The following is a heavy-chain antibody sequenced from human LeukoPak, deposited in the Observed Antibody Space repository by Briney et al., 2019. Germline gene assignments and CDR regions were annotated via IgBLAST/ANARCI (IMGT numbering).Heavy chain of an antibody. CDR2: IYPGDAET. J-gene: IGHJ3*02. D-gene: IGHD3-10*01. Sequence: PGESLKISCKGSGYSFTSYWIGWVRQMPGKGLEWMGIIYPGDAETRYSPSFQGQVTISADKSISTAYLQWSSLKASDTAMYYCARPGYYGSGSIDAFDIWGQGTMVTVSS. CDR1: GYSFTSYW. CDR3: ARPGYYGSGSIDAFDI. V-gene: IGHV5-51*01.